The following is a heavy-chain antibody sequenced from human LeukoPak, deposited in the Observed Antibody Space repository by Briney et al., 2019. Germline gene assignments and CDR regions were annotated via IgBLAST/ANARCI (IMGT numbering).Heavy chain of an antibody. Sequence: GGSLRLSCAASGFTFSSYSMNWVRQAPGKGLEWVSAISGSGGSTYYADSVKGRFTISRDNSKNTLYLQMNSLRAEDTAVYYCASVEMATISDYWGQGTLVTVSS. CDR3: ASVEMATISDY. CDR1: GFTFSSYS. D-gene: IGHD5-24*01. CDR2: ISGSGGST. J-gene: IGHJ4*02. V-gene: IGHV3-23*01.